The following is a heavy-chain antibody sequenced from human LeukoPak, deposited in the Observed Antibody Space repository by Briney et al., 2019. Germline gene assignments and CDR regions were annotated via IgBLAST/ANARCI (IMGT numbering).Heavy chain of an antibody. CDR3: ARGKGSGIQLWLLDY. J-gene: IGHJ4*02. V-gene: IGHV1-46*01. D-gene: IGHD5-18*01. Sequence: ASVKVSCKASGYTFTSYYMHWVRQAPGQGLEWMGLINPSGGSTSYAQKFQGRVTMTRDTSTSTVYMELSSLRSEDTAVYYCARGKGSGIQLWLLDYWGQGTLVTVSS. CDR2: INPSGGST. CDR1: GYTFTSYY.